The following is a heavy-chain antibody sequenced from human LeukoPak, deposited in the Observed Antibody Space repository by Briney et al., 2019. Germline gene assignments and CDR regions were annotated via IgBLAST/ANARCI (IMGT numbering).Heavy chain of an antibody. V-gene: IGHV4-4*07. Sequence: PWETLSLTCTVSGGSISSYYSSWMRQPAGKGLEWLGRFYTSGSTNCNPSLKSRVTMSVDTSKNQFSLKLTSVTAADTAVYYCARDRGEYSSSSAYYSYYYMDVWGKGTTVTVSS. D-gene: IGHD6-6*01. CDR3: ARDRGEYSSSSAYYSYYYMDV. CDR2: FYTSGST. CDR1: GGSISSYY. J-gene: IGHJ6*03.